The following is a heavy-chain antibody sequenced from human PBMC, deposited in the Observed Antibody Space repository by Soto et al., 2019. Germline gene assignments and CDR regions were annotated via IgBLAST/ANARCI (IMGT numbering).Heavy chain of an antibody. J-gene: IGHJ3*02. CDR3: AKVRDSSGFDAFDI. CDR1: GFTFRNSA. Sequence: EVQLLESGGGLVQPGGSLRLSCAASGFTFRNSAMSWVRQAPGKGLEWVSAISGSGGNTYYADSVKGRFTISRDNSKNTLYLQMNSLRAEDTAVYYCAKVRDSSGFDAFDIWGQGTMVTVSS. V-gene: IGHV3-23*01. CDR2: ISGSGGNT. D-gene: IGHD3-22*01.